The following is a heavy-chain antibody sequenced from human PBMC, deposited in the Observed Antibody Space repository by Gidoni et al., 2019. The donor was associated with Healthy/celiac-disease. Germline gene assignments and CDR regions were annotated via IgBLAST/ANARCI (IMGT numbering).Heavy chain of an antibody. CDR3: ARGMIAVGSFDY. V-gene: IGHV3-33*01. Sequence: VQLVESGGGVVQPGRSLRLSCAASGFTFSSYGMHWVRQAPGKGLEWVAVIWYDGSNKYYADSVKGRFTISRDNSKNTLYLQMNSLRAEDTAVYYCARGMIAVGSFDYWGQGTLVTVSS. CDR2: IWYDGSNK. CDR1: GFTFSSYG. D-gene: IGHD3-22*01. J-gene: IGHJ4*02.